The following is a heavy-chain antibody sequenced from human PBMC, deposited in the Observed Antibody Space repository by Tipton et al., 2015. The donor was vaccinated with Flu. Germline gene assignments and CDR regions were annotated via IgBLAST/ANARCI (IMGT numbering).Heavy chain of an antibody. J-gene: IGHJ4*02. CDR1: GFTFSSYS. V-gene: IGHV3-21*01. D-gene: IGHD6-6*01. CDR2: ISSSSSYI. CDR3: ARDRGSSSLGSQGYFDY. Sequence: GSLRLSCAASGFTFSSYSMNWVRQAPGKGLEWVSSISSSSSYIYYADSVKGRFTISRDNAKNSLYLQMNGLRAEDTAVYYCARDRGSSSLGSQGYFDYWGQGTLVTVSS.